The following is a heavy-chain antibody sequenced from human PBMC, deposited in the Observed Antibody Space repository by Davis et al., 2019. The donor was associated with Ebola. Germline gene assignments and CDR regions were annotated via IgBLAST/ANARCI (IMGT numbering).Heavy chain of an antibody. CDR2: INPITGGT. D-gene: IGHD3-22*01. CDR1: GYRFTSYY. CDR3: AREGGRYYDSSGYVFDI. V-gene: IGHV1-46*01. Sequence: ASVEVSCKASGYRFTSYYMHWVRQAPGQGLEWMGIINPITGGTSYAQNFQVRVNMTRDTSTSTVYMELSSPRSEDTAVYYCAREGGRYYDSSGYVFDIWGQGTMVKVSS. J-gene: IGHJ3*02.